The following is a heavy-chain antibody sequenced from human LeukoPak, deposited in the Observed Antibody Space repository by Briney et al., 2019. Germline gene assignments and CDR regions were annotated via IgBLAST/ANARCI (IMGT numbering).Heavy chain of an antibody. D-gene: IGHD6-13*01. Sequence: NTSETLSLTCAVYGGSFSGYYWSWIRQPPGKGLEWIGEINHGGSTNYNPSLKSRVTISVDTSKNQFSLKLSSVTAADTAVYYCARGTGGSSCSHWGQGTLVTVSS. V-gene: IGHV4-34*01. CDR3: ARGTGGSSCSH. J-gene: IGHJ4*02. CDR1: GGSFSGYY. CDR2: INHGGST.